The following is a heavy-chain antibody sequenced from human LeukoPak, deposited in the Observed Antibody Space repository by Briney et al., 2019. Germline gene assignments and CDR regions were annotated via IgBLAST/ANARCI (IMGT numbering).Heavy chain of an antibody. D-gene: IGHD4-17*01. V-gene: IGHV3-9*01. Sequence: PGRSLRLSCAASGFTFDDYAMHWVRQAPGKGLEWVSGISWNSGSIGYADSVKGRFTISRDNAKNSLYLQMNSLRAEDTALYYCAKGKYGDYIYGIDYWGQGTLVTVSS. CDR3: AKGKYGDYIYGIDY. CDR1: GFTFDDYA. J-gene: IGHJ4*02. CDR2: ISWNSGSI.